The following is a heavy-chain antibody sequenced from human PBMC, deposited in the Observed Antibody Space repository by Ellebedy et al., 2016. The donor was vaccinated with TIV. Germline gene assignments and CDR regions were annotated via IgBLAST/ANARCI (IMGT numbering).Heavy chain of an antibody. CDR2: INVADGNT. D-gene: IGHD2-15*01. V-gene: IGHV1-3*01. CDR3: ARDPLGYCSGGSCTNNWFDP. Sequence: AASVKVSCKASGYTFTTFAIHWVRQAPGQSPEYMGWINVADGNTKYSQKFQGRVTFTRDTSANTVYMHLSDLRSDDSAVYYCARDPLGYCSGGSCTNNWFDPWGQGNLVTVSS. CDR1: GYTFTTFA. J-gene: IGHJ5*02.